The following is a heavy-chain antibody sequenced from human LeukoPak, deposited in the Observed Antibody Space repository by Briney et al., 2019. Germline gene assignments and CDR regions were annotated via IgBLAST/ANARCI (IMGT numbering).Heavy chain of an antibody. V-gene: IGHV4-59*01. CDR2: IYYSGST. D-gene: IGHD3-22*01. Sequence: SETLSLTRTVSGGSISSYYWSWIRQPPGKGLEWIGYIYYSGSTNYNPSLKSRVTISVDTSKNQFSLKLSSVTAADTAVYYCARENYDSSGYIDYWGQGTLVTVSS. CDR3: ARENYDSSGYIDY. CDR1: GGSISSYY. J-gene: IGHJ4*02.